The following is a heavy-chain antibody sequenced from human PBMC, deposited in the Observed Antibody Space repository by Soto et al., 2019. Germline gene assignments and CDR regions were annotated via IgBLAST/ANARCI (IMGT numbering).Heavy chain of an antibody. V-gene: IGHV1-18*04. CDR2: INAFDDDT. Sequence: QAQLEQSGPEVKRPGASLKVSCKASAYTFTSYHISWVRQAPGQGLEWIGWINAFDDDTNYSQKFQDRVTMTAHRSKDTAYLDLRSLGSDDTAIYYCARNLYGRAFDIWGQGTMVTVSS. CDR1: AYTFTSYH. CDR3: ARNLYGRAFDI. D-gene: IGHD2-8*01. J-gene: IGHJ3*02.